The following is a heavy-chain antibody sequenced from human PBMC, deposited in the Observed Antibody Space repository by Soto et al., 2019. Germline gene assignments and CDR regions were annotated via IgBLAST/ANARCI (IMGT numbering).Heavy chain of an antibody. CDR1: VVSFSGYY. J-gene: IGHJ6*02. D-gene: IGHD6-19*01. CDR3: ARDSGWYRYHSYGMDV. V-gene: IGHV4-34*01. Sequence: SETLSLTCAFYVVSFSGYYWSCIRHPPGKWLEWIGEINHSGSTNYNPSLKSRVTISVDTSKNQFSLKLSSVTAADTAAYYCARDSGWYRYHSYGMDVWGQGTTVTVSS. CDR2: INHSGST.